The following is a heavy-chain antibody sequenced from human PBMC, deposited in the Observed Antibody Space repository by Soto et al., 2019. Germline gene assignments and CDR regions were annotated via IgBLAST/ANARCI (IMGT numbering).Heavy chain of an antibody. J-gene: IGHJ5*02. CDR2: INDSGDKT. Sequence: GGSLRLSCAASGFTFGSYALSWVRQAPGEGLEWVSTINDSGDKTYYADSVKGRFTVSRDNSKNTLYLQMNSMRAEGTAIYYCAKDPQSSGWSYNWFDPWGQGTLVTVSS. V-gene: IGHV3-23*01. D-gene: IGHD6-19*01. CDR3: AKDPQSSGWSYNWFDP. CDR1: GFTFGSYA.